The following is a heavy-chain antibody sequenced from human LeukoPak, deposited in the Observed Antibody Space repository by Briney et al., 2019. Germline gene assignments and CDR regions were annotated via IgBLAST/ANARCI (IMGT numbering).Heavy chain of an antibody. CDR3: AKANGAIGVAGYFDY. D-gene: IGHD3-3*01. CDR1: GGSFSGYY. V-gene: IGHV4-34*01. J-gene: IGHJ4*02. Sequence: SETLSLTCAVYGGSFSGYYWSWIRQPPGKGLEWIGEINHSGSTNYNPSLKSRVTISVDMSKNQFSLKLSSVTAADTAVYYCAKANGAIGVAGYFDYWGQGTLVTVSS. CDR2: INHSGST.